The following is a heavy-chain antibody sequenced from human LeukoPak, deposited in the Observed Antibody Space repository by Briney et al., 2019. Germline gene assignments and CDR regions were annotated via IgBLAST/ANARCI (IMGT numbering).Heavy chain of an antibody. D-gene: IGHD2-2*01. CDR2: INHSGST. J-gene: IGHJ5*02. CDR1: GGSFSGYY. Sequence: SETLSLTCAVYGGSFSGYYWSWIRQPPGKGLEWIGEINHSGSTNYNPSLKSRVTISVDTSKNQFSLNLSSVTAADTAVYYCARSQAMRGYLDPWGQGTMVTVSS. CDR3: ARSQAMRGYLDP. V-gene: IGHV4-34*01.